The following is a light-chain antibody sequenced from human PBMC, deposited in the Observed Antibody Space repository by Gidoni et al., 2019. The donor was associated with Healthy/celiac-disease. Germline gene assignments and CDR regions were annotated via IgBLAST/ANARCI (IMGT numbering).Light chain of an antibody. Sequence: SVLTQPPSVSDAPRQRVTISCSGSSSNIGNNAVNWYQQPPGKAPKLLIYYDDLLPSGVSDRFSGSKSGTSASLAISGLQSEDEADYYCAAWDDSLNGVVFGGGTKLTVL. CDR1: SSNIGNNA. CDR3: AAWDDSLNGVV. J-gene: IGLJ2*01. CDR2: YDD. V-gene: IGLV1-36*01.